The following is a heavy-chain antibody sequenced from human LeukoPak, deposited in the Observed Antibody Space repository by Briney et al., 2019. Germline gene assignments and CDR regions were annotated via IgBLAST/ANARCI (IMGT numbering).Heavy chain of an antibody. CDR1: GFTFSSYG. CDR2: IRYDGSNK. J-gene: IGHJ4*02. Sequence: GGSLRLSCAASGFTFSSYGVHWVRQAPGKGLEWVAFIRYDGSNKYYADSVKGRFTISRDNSKNTLYLQMNSLGAEDTAVYYCAKAVDTAMVTVGGLDYWGQGTLVTVSS. V-gene: IGHV3-30*02. D-gene: IGHD5-18*01. CDR3: AKAVDTAMVTVGGLDY.